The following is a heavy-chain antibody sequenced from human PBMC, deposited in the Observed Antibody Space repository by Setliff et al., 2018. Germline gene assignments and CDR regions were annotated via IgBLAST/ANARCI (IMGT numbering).Heavy chain of an antibody. D-gene: IGHD2-15*01. V-gene: IGHV1-69*13. J-gene: IGHJ6*03. CDR1: GGTFSTYA. CDR3: ARVRDCSGGICHRGFHHYMDV. Sequence: VKVSCKASGGTFSTYAINWVRQAPGQGLEWMGGIIPMFGTTNYARKFQGRVTITADESTITAYMELSSLRSEDTAVYYCARVRDCSGGICHRGFHHYMDVWGKGTTVTVSS. CDR2: IIPMFGTT.